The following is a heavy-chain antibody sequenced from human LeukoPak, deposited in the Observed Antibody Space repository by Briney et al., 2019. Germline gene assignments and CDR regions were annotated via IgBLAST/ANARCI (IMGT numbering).Heavy chain of an antibody. CDR1: GYTFTSYY. V-gene: IGHV1-46*01. CDR3: ARAPKSGSGSLEGSWFDP. J-gene: IGHJ5*02. CDR2: INPSGGST. Sequence: GASVKVSCKASGYTFTSYYMHWVRQAPGQGLEWMGIINPSGGSTSYAQKFQGRVTMTRDTSTSTVYTELSSLRSEDTAVYYCARAPKSGSGSLEGSWFDPWGQGTLVTVSS. D-gene: IGHD3-10*01.